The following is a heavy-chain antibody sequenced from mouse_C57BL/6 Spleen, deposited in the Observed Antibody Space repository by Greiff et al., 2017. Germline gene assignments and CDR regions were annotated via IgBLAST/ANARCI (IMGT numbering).Heavy chain of an antibody. D-gene: IGHD2-4*01. Sequence: VQLKESGAELVRPGASVKLSCTASGFNITDDYMHWVKQRPEQGLEWIGWIYPENGDTEYASKFQGKATITVDTSSSTAYLQLSSLTSEDSAVYYCARADDYALYAMDYWGQGTSVTVSS. CDR3: ARADDYALYAMDY. CDR1: GFNITDDY. J-gene: IGHJ4*01. V-gene: IGHV14-4*01. CDR2: IYPENGDT.